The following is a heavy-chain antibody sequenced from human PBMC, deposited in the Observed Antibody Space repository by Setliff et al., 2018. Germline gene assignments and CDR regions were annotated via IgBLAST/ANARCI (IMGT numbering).Heavy chain of an antibody. D-gene: IGHD1-1*01. Sequence: PSETLSLTCIVTGDSVTSDSYYWGWVRQPPGKGLEWVGSVSYSGSPYHSPSLKSRVSLSLDTSVNQFSLTLTSVTAADAAVYYCVRQTSHAGIVIPYYYYFYMDVWGTGTTVTVSS. V-gene: IGHV4-39*01. CDR2: VSYSGSP. CDR1: GDSVTSDSYY. J-gene: IGHJ6*03. CDR3: VRQTSHAGIVIPYYYYFYMDV.